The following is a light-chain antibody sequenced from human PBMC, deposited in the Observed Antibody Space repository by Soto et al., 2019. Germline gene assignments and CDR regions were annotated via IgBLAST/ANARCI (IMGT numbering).Light chain of an antibody. CDR3: QQYMSYS. Sequence: DIQMTQSPSTLPASVGDRVTIICRASQSISNCLAWYQQKPGTAPKLLIYHASTLESGVPSRFSGSGSGTEFTLTISSLQPDDFATYYCQQYMSYSFGQGTKVDI. CDR2: HAS. V-gene: IGKV1-5*02. CDR1: QSISNC. J-gene: IGKJ1*01.